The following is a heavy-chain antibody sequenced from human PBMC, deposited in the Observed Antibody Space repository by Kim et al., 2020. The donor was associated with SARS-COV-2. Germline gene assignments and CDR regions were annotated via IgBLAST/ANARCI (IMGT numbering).Heavy chain of an antibody. V-gene: IGHV3-48*02. CDR2: ISSSSSTI. Sequence: GGSLRLSCAASGFTFSSYSMNWVRQAPGKGLEWVSYISSSSSTIYYADSVKGRFTISRDNAKNSLYLQMNSLRDEDTAVYYCARVWEDTIFGAPGDDYWGQGTLVTVSS. CDR3: ARVWEDTIFGAPGDDY. D-gene: IGHD3-3*01. CDR1: GFTFSSYS. J-gene: IGHJ4*02.